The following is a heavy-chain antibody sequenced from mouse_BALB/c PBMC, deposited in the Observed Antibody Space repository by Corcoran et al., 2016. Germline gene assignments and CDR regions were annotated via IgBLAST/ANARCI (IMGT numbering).Heavy chain of an antibody. J-gene: IGHJ2*01. V-gene: IGHV1-9*01. CDR3: ASYYGSNFDY. CDR1: GCPFSSYW. CDR2: ILPGRGST. Sequence: QVQLQQSGAARMKPGASVKISCKATGCPFSSYWIGWVKQRPGHGLEGIGEILPGRGSTNYNEKLKGKATFTADTSSNTAYMQLSSLTSDDSAVYYFASYYGSNFDYCAQGSTLPVSS. D-gene: IGHD1-1*01.